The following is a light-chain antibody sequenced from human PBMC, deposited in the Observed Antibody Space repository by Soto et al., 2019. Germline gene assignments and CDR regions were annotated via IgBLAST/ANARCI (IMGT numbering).Light chain of an antibody. V-gene: IGLV2-14*01. CDR3: SSYTSSSTLYV. Sequence: QSALTQPASVSGSPGQSITISCTETSSYVGGYNYVSWYQQHTGKAPKLMIYDVSNRPSGVSNRFSGSKYGNTASLTISGSQAEDEADYYCSSYTSSSTLYVFGTGTKLTV. CDR1: SSYVGGYNY. J-gene: IGLJ1*01. CDR2: DVS.